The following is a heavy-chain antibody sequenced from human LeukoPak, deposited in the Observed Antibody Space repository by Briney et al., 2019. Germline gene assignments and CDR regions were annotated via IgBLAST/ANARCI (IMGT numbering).Heavy chain of an antibody. Sequence: GSSVPVSCKVSVYTLTELLIHWVRPPAGRGLDWMGTFNPEDGETTYAQKYQGRGTMTEDTSTDTAYMDLSSLRSEDTAVYYCANLTNAPLMGAAGGDYWGQGTLVTVSS. CDR2: FNPEDGET. CDR3: ANLTNAPLMGAAGGDY. CDR1: VYTLTELL. D-gene: IGHD2-8*01. J-gene: IGHJ4*02. V-gene: IGHV1-24*01.